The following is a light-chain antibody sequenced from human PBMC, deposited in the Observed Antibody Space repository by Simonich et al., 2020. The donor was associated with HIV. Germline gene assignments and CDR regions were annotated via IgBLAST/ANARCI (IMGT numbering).Light chain of an antibody. J-gene: IGKJ2*01. CDR1: QSVLYSSNNKNY. Sequence: DIVMTQSPDSLAVSLGERATINCKSSQSVLYSSNNKNYLSWYQKISGPPPKLLIYWASTRESGVSDRFSGSGSGTDFTLTISSLQAEDVAVYYCQQYYDTPYTFGQGTKLEI. V-gene: IGKV4-1*01. CDR3: QQYYDTPYT. CDR2: WAS.